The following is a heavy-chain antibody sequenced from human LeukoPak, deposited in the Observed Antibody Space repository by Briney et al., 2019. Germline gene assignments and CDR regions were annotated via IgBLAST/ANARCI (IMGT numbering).Heavy chain of an antibody. D-gene: IGHD6-13*01. J-gene: IGHJ6*03. CDR3: AREGRSVAHSSSWFYYCYYMDV. Sequence: ASVKVSCKASGYTFTGYYMHWVRQAPGQGLEWMGWINPNSGGTNYAQKFQGRVTMTRDTSISTAYMELSRLRSDDTAVYYCAREGRSVAHSSSWFYYCYYMDVWGKGTTVTISS. CDR2: INPNSGGT. CDR1: GYTFTGYY. V-gene: IGHV1-2*02.